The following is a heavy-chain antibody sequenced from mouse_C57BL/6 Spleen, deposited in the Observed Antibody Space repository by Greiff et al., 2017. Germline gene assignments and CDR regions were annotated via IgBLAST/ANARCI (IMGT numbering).Heavy chain of an antibody. D-gene: IGHD2-14*01. V-gene: IGHV1-59*01. CDR2: IDPSDSYT. J-gene: IGHJ4*01. CDR1: GYTFTSYW. Sequence: QVQLQQPGAELVRPGTSVKLSCKASGYTFTSYWMHWVKQRPGQGLEWIGVIDPSDSYTNYNQKFKGKATLTVDTSSSTAYMQLSSLTSEDSAVYYCASWGVRQDYAMDYWGQGTSVTVSS. CDR3: ASWGVRQDYAMDY.